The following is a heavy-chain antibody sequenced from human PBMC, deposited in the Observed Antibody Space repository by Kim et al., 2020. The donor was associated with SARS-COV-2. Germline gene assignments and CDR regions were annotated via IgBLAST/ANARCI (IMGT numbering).Heavy chain of an antibody. CDR2: IYYSGST. Sequence: SETLSLTCTVSGGSISSYYWSWIRQPPGKGLEWIGYIYYSGSTNYNPSLKSRVTISVDTSKNQFSLKLSSVTAADTAVYYCARHNYGEAFDIWGQGTMVTVSS. CDR3: ARHNYGEAFDI. D-gene: IGHD4-17*01. V-gene: IGHV4-59*13. CDR1: GGSISSYY. J-gene: IGHJ3*02.